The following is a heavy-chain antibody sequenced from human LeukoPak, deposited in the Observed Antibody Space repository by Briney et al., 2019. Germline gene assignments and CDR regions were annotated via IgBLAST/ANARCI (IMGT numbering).Heavy chain of an antibody. CDR1: GYTFTSYD. D-gene: IGHD6-6*01. V-gene: IGHV1-8*01. CDR3: ARGVPIAARRARGGWYYYMDV. J-gene: IGHJ6*03. Sequence: ASVEVSCKASGYTFTSYDINWVRQATGQGLEWMGWMNPNSGNTGYAQKFQGRVTMTRNTSISTAYMELSSLRSEDTAVYYCARGVPIAARRARGGWYYYMDVWGKGTTVTVSS. CDR2: MNPNSGNT.